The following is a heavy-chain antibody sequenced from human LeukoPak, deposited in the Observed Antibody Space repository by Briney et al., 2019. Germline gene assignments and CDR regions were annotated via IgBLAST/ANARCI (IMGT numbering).Heavy chain of an antibody. J-gene: IGHJ4*02. CDR1: GYSISSGYY. CDR3: ASSSEDYDFWSGYLNFDY. CDR2: IYHSGGT. Sequence: PSETLSLTCAVSGYSISSGYYWGWIRQPPGKGLEWIGSIYHSGGTYYNPSLKSRVTISVDTSKNQFSLKLSSVTAADTAVYYCASSSEDYDFWSGYLNFDYWGQGTLVTVSS. V-gene: IGHV4-38-2*01. D-gene: IGHD3-3*01.